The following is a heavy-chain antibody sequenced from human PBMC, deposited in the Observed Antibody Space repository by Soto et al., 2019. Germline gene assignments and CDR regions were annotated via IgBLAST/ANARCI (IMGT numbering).Heavy chain of an antibody. J-gene: IGHJ4*02. CDR3: ARDPEPGYCSGGSCYDNDY. CDR1: GYTFTSYY. V-gene: IGHV1-46*03. Sequence: ASVKVSCKASGYTFTSYYMHWVRQAPGQGLEWMGIINPSGGSTSYAQKFQGRVTMTRDTSTSTVYMELSSLRSEDTAVYYCARDPEPGYCSGGSCYDNDYWGQGTLVTVSS. D-gene: IGHD2-15*01. CDR2: INPSGGST.